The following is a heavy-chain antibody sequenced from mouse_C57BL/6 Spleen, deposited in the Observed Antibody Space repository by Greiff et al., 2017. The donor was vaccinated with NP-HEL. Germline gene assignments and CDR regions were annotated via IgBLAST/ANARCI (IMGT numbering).Heavy chain of an antibody. V-gene: IGHV1-81*01. J-gene: IGHJ4*01. CDR2: IYPRSGNT. Sequence: VQLQQSGAELARPGASVKLSCKASGYTFTSYGLSWVKQRTGQGLEWIGEIYPRSGNTYYNEKFKGKATLTADKSSSTAYMELRSLTSEDSAVYFCARGDGKGDAMDYWGQGTSVTVSS. CDR1: GYTFTSYG. CDR3: ARGDGKGDAMDY. D-gene: IGHD2-1*01.